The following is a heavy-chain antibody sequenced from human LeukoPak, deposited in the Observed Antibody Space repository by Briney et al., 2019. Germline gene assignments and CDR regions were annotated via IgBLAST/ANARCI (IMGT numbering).Heavy chain of an antibody. CDR2: ISAYNGNT. D-gene: IGHD6-19*01. CDR1: GCTFTSYG. Sequence: ASVKVSCKASGCTFTSYGISWVRQAPGQGLEWMGWISAYNGNTNYAQKFQGRVTMTTDISTGTAYTELRSLRSDDTAVYYCARDLTAVAGNWYFDLWGRGTLVTVSS. V-gene: IGHV1-18*04. CDR3: ARDLTAVAGNWYFDL. J-gene: IGHJ2*01.